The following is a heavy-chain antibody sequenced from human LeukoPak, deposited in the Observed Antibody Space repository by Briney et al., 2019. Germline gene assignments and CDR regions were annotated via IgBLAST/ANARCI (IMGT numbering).Heavy chain of an antibody. D-gene: IGHD2-15*01. V-gene: IGHV3-30*02. Sequence: PGGSLRLSCAASGFIFTDYAMHWVRQAPGKGLEWVAFIRYDGSNKFYADSVKGRFTISRDNSKNTLYLQMNSLRAEDTAVYYCARDAIVAATRSTFDIWGQGTMVTVSS. CDR3: ARDAIVAATRSTFDI. CDR1: GFIFTDYA. CDR2: IRYDGSNK. J-gene: IGHJ3*02.